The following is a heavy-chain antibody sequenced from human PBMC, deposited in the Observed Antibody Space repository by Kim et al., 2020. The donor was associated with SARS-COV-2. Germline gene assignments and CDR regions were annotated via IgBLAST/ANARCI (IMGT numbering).Heavy chain of an antibody. CDR1: GFTFSSYW. V-gene: IGHV3-7*01. D-gene: IGHD6-19*01. CDR2: IKQDGNQK. J-gene: IGHJ3*02. CDR3: ARDGDLYSSGKDAFDI. Sequence: GGSLRLSCAASGFTFSSYWMTWVRQAPGKGLEWVANIKQDGNQKYYVDSVKGRFTISRDNAKNSLYLQMTSLRAVDTAVYYCARDGDLYSSGKDAFDIWG.